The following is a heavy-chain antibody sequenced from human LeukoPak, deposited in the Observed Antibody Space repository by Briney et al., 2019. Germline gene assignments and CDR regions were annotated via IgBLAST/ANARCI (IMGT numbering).Heavy chain of an antibody. CDR2: IYYSVST. Sequence: KRSETLSLTCTVSGGSISRYYWSWIRQPPGKGLEWIGYIYYSVSTNYNPSLKSRVTISVDTSKNQFSLKLSSVTAADTAVYYCARGYDFWSGFFDYWGQGTLVSV. CDR3: ARGYDFWSGFFDY. D-gene: IGHD3-3*01. J-gene: IGHJ4*02. V-gene: IGHV4-59*01. CDR1: GGSISRYY.